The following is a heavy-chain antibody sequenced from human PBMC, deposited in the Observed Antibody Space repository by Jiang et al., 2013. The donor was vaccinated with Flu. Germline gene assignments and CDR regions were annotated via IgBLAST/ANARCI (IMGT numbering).Heavy chain of an antibody. D-gene: IGHD4-23*01. CDR2: INHSGST. CDR1: GGSFSGYY. V-gene: IGHV4-34*01. CDR3: ATLRWWARLDAFDI. Sequence: KPSETLSLTCAVYGGSFSGYYWSWIRQPPGRAGVDWEINHSGSTNYNPSLKSRVTISVDTSKNQFSLKLSSVTAADTAVYYCATLRWWARLDAFDIWGQGTMVTVSS. J-gene: IGHJ3*02.